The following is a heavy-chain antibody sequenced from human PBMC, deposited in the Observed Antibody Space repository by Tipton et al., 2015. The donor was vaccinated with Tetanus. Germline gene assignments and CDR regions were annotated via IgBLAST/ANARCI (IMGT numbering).Heavy chain of an antibody. V-gene: IGHV3-21*01. J-gene: IGHJ4*02. CDR2: ISSTSRYI. CDR1: GFTFSNYK. Sequence: SLRLSCEVSGFTFSNYKMNWVRQAPGRGLEWVSSISSTSRYINYADSVKGRFTISRDNAKNSLYLQMNSLRDDDTAVYYCARSAHFASWYDWGPGTRVTVSS. CDR3: ARSAHFASWYD. D-gene: IGHD6-13*01.